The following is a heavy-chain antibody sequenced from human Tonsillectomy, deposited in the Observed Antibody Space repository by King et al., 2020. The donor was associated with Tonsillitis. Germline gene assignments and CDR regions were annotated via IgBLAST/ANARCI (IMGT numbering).Heavy chain of an antibody. J-gene: IGHJ5*02. Sequence: VQLVESGGGLVQPGGSLRLSCAASGFTFSSYAMSWVRQAPGKGLEWVSAISGSGDSRYYADSVKGRFTISRDNSKNTLYLQMNSLRAEDRAVYYCAKGAAAGTATEVDPWGQGTLVTVSS. D-gene: IGHD6-13*01. CDR3: AKGAAAGTATEVDP. CDR1: GFTFSSYA. V-gene: IGHV3-23*04. CDR2: ISGSGDSR.